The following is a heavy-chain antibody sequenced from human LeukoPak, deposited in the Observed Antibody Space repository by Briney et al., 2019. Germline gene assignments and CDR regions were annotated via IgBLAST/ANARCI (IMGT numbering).Heavy chain of an antibody. CDR1: GFTFSSYE. D-gene: IGHD1-26*01. Sequence: GGSLRLSCAASGFTFSSYEMNWVRQAPGKGLEWVPYISSSGSTIYYADSVKGRFTISRDNAKNSLYLQMNSLRDDDMALYYCARGNSGSYSQDWFDPWGQGTLVTVSS. CDR3: ARGNSGSYSQDWFDP. J-gene: IGHJ5*02. CDR2: ISSSGSTI. V-gene: IGHV3-48*03.